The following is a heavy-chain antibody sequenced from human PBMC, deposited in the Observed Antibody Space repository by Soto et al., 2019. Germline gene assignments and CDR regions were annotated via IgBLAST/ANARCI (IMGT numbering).Heavy chain of an antibody. Sequence: SLRLSCAASGFTFSSYDMHWVRQTTGKGLEWVSTINTAGDTYYPGSVKGRFTVSRENAKNSLYLQMNSLRAGDTAVYYCAKGGAAGYYYMDVWGKGTTVTVS. CDR1: GFTFSSYD. CDR3: AKGGAAGYYYMDV. V-gene: IGHV3-13*01. D-gene: IGHD3-16*01. CDR2: INTAGDT. J-gene: IGHJ6*03.